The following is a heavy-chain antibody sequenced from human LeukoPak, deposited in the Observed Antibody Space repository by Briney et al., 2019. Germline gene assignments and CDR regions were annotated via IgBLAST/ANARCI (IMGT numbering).Heavy chain of an antibody. CDR1: GHSFTSYW. D-gene: IGHD3-9*01. V-gene: IGHV5-10-1*01. CDR3: ARLSYYDILTGYYTSYFDY. CDR2: IDPSGSYT. J-gene: IGHJ4*02. Sequence: GESLKISCKGSGHSFTSYWISWVRQMPGKGLEWMGRIDPSGSYTNYSPSFQGHVTISADKSISTAYLQWSSLKASDTAMYYCARLSYYDILTGYYTSYFDYWGQGTLVTVSS.